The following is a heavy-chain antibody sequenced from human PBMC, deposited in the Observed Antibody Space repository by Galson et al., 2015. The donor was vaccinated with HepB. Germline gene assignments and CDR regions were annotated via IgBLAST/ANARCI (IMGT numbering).Heavy chain of an antibody. Sequence: SLRLSCAASGFTFSSYSMNWVRQAPGKGLEWVSYISSSSSTIYYADSVKDRFTISRDNAKNSLYLQMNSLRAEDTAVYYCARAGITIFGVALNWGQGTLVTVSS. V-gene: IGHV3-48*01. CDR1: GFTFSSYS. CDR3: ARAGITIFGVALN. D-gene: IGHD3-3*01. CDR2: ISSSSSTI. J-gene: IGHJ4*02.